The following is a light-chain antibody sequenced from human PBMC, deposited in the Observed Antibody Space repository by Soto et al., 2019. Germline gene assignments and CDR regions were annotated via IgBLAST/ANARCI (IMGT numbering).Light chain of an antibody. CDR2: DVN. CDR1: SSDVGSYNY. J-gene: IGLJ1*01. CDR3: CSYSSTATYV. V-gene: IGLV2-14*01. Sequence: QSVLTQPASVSGSPGQSISISCTGTSSDVGSYNYVSWYQQFPDKAPKLVIFDVNNRPSGVPNRFSGSKSGNTASLTISGLQAEDEADYYCCSYSSTATYVFGTGTKLTVL.